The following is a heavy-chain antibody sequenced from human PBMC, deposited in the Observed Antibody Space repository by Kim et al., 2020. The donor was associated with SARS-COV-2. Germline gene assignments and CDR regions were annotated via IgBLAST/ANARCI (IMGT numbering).Heavy chain of an antibody. J-gene: IGHJ6*02. CDR1: GFTFSSYS. D-gene: IGHD6-19*01. V-gene: IGHV3-21*01. Sequence: GGSLRLSCAASGFTFSSYSMNWVRQAPGKGLEWVSSISSSSSYIYYADSVKGRFTISRDNAKNSLYLQMNSLRAEDTAVYYCARGGYSSGWTGDYYYYGMDVWGQGTTVTGPS. CDR3: ARGGYSSGWTGDYYYYGMDV. CDR2: ISSSSSYI.